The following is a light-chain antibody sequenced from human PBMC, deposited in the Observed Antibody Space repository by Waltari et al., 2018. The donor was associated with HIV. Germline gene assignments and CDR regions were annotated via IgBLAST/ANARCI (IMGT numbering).Light chain of an antibody. J-gene: IGLJ1*01. CDR3: ASWDDSLNGYV. V-gene: IGLV1-44*01. CDR2: SYN. CDR1: SSNIGSNT. Sequence: QSVLTQPPSASGTPGQRATISCSGSSSNIGSNTENWYQQLPGTAPKLLIYSYNQRPSGVPDRFSGSKSGTSASLAISGLQSEDEAHYYCASWDDSLNGYVFGTGTKVTVL.